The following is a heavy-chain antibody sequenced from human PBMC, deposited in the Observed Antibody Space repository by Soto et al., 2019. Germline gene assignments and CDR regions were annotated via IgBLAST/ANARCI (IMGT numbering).Heavy chain of an antibody. J-gene: IGHJ5*02. Sequence: SETLSLTCTVSGGSISSSNYYWGWIRQPPGKGLEWIGSIYYSGRTYYNPSLKSRLSMSLDTSENQFSLKLTSVTAADTAIYFCARARQYYDCEFDPWGQGILVTVSS. D-gene: IGHD3-22*01. CDR3: ARARQYYDCEFDP. V-gene: IGHV4-39*07. CDR1: GGSISSSNYY. CDR2: IYYSGRT.